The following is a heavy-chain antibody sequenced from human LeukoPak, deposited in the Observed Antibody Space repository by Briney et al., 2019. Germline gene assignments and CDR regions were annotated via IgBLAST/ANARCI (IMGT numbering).Heavy chain of an antibody. CDR1: GGSFSGYY. V-gene: IGHV4-34*01. CDR3: AGARFLITMRRSAFDI. D-gene: IGHD3-10*01. Sequence: PSETLSLTCAVYGGSFSGYYWSWIRQPPGKGLEWIGEINHSGSTNYNPSLKSRVTISVDTSKNQFSLKLSSVTAADTAVYYCAGARFLITMRRSAFDIWGQGTLVTVSS. CDR2: INHSGST. J-gene: IGHJ3*02.